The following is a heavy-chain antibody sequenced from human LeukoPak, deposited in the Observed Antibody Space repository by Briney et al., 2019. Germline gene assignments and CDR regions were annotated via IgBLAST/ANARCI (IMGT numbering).Heavy chain of an antibody. Sequence: ASVKVSCKASGGTFSSYAISWVRQAPGQGLEWMGGIIPIFGTANYAQKLQGRVTITADESTSTAYMELSSLRSEDTAVYYCARETVTMVRGVELYYYGMDVWGQGTTVTVSS. CDR1: GGTFSSYA. CDR2: IIPIFGTA. J-gene: IGHJ6*02. CDR3: ARETVTMVRGVELYYYGMDV. V-gene: IGHV1-69*13. D-gene: IGHD3-10*01.